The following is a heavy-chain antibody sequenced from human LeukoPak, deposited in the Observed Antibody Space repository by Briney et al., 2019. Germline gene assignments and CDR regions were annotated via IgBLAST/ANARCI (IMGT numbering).Heavy chain of an antibody. CDR2: IYFSGAT. Sequence: SETLSLTCTVSGGSISNYYWSWIRQSPVKGLEWIGYIYFSGATNYNPSLKSRVTISVDTSKNLFSLKLISVTAADTAVYYCAREDPQTTVPEGLDVWGQGTTVTVSS. CDR3: AREDPQTTVPEGLDV. D-gene: IGHD4-17*01. V-gene: IGHV4-59*01. CDR1: GGSISNYY. J-gene: IGHJ6*02.